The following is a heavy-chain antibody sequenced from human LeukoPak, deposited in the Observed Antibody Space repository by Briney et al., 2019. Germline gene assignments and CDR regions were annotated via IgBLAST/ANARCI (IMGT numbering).Heavy chain of an antibody. CDR3: ARANPRSIAAAGANWFDP. V-gene: IGHV5-51*01. D-gene: IGHD6-13*01. J-gene: IGHJ5*02. CDR2: IYPGDSDT. Sequence: GESLKISCKGSGYSFTSYWIGWVRQMPGKGLEWMGIIYPGDSDTRYSPSFQGQVTISADKSISTAYLQWSSLKASDTAMYYCARANPRSIAAAGANWFDPWGQGTLVTVS. CDR1: GYSFTSYW.